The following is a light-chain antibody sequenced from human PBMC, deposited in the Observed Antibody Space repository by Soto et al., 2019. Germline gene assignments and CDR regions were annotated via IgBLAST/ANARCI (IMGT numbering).Light chain of an antibody. Sequence: DIQMTQSPSALSASVGDRVTITCRASQTINSWLAWYQQKSGKAPKLLIYKASSLESGVPSRFSGSGSGTEFTLIISSLQPDDFATYYCQQYNSYPITFGGGTKVDIK. V-gene: IGKV1-5*03. CDR2: KAS. J-gene: IGKJ4*01. CDR3: QQYNSYPIT. CDR1: QTINSW.